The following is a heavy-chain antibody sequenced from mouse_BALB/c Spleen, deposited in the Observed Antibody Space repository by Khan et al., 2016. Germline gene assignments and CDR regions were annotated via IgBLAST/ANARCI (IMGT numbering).Heavy chain of an antibody. CDR3: ARAYYGNYYFDY. Sequence: VQLKQSGPGLVKPSQTVSLTCTVTGISITTGNYRWSWIRQFPGNKLEWIGYIYYSGTITYNPSLTSRTTITRDTSKNQFFLEMNSLTAEDTATYYCARAYYGNYYFDYWGQGTTLTVSS. CDR1: GISITTGNYR. J-gene: IGHJ2*01. V-gene: IGHV3-5*02. CDR2: IYYSGTI. D-gene: IGHD2-10*01.